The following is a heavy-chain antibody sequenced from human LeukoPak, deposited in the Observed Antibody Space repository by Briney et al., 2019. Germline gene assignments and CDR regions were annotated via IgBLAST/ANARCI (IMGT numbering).Heavy chain of an antibody. CDR3: AKGTRQFHSSGWYAEFDY. D-gene: IGHD6-19*01. CDR2: ISWNSGSI. J-gene: IGHJ4*02. Sequence: GGSLRLSCAASGFTFDDYAMHWVRQAPGKGLEWVSGISWNSGSIGYADSVEGRFTISRDNAKNSLYLQMNSLRAEDTALYYCAKGTRQFHSSGWYAEFDYWGQGTLVTVSS. V-gene: IGHV3-9*01. CDR1: GFTFDDYA.